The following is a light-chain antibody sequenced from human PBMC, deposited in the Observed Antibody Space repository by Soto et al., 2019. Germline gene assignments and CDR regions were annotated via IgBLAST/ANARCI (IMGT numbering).Light chain of an antibody. Sequence: QSVLTQPPSASGTPGQRVTISCSGSSSNIGSSYVYWYQQLPGTAPKVLIYRNDQRPSGVPDRFSGSKSGNSASLAISGLRSEDEAEFYCAAWDDSLRGPVFGGGTKVTVL. CDR1: SSNIGSSY. J-gene: IGLJ2*01. V-gene: IGLV1-47*01. CDR3: AAWDDSLRGPV. CDR2: RND.